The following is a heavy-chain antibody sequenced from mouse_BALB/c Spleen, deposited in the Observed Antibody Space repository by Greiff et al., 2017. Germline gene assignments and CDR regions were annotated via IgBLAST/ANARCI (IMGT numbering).Heavy chain of an antibody. CDR3: ARQPSYPGFAY. CDR1: GFTFSSYG. D-gene: IGHD2-10*01. Sequence: DVKLVESGGDLVKPGGSLKLSCAASGFTFSSYGMSWVRQTPDKRLEWVATISSGGSYTYYPDSVKGRFTISRDNAKNTLYLQMSSLKSEDTAMYYCARQPSYPGFAYWGQGTLVTVSA. V-gene: IGHV5-6*02. J-gene: IGHJ3*01. CDR2: ISSGGSYT.